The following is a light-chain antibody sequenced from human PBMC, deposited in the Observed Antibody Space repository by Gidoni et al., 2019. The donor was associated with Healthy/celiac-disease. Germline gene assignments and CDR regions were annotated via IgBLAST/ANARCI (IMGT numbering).Light chain of an antibody. CDR1: QSLVYSDGTTY. CDR2: KVS. Sequence: VVVTQSPLSLLVTLGQPASLPCRSSQSLVYSDGTTYVNWLQQRPAQSPRRLIHKVSNRDSGVPDRFGGRGSGTYFTMKISRVEAEDVGVYYCMQGTHWPLTFGGGTKVEIK. J-gene: IGKJ4*01. V-gene: IGKV2-30*01. CDR3: MQGTHWPLT.